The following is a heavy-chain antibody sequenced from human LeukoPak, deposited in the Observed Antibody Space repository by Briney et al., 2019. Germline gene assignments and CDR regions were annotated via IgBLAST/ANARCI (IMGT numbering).Heavy chain of an antibody. J-gene: IGHJ4*02. CDR1: GYSFTSYW. CDR3: ASPLGYSSGWYG. D-gene: IGHD6-19*01. V-gene: IGHV5-51*01. CDR2: IYPDDSDT. Sequence: GESLKIYCKGSGYSFTSYWIGWVRQMPGKGLEWMGIIYPDDSDTRYNPSFQGQVTISADRSISSAYLQWSSLKASDTAMYYCASPLGYSSGWYGWGQGTLVTVSS.